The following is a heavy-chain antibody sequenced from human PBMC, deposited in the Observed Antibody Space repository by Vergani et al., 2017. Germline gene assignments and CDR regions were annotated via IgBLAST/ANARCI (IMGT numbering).Heavy chain of an antibody. CDR1: GYTFSNYY. V-gene: IGHV1-46*03. CDR3: AREDFGILTGYRY. CDR2: INPSGGHT. Sequence: QVQVVQSGAEVKKSGASVKVSCKTSGYTFSNYYMHWVRQAPGQGLGWMGIINPSGGHTNYAQKFHGRVTMTRETSTSTVYIELNSLRSENTAIYYCAREDFGILTGYRYWVQGTLVTVAA. J-gene: IGHJ4*02. D-gene: IGHD3-9*01.